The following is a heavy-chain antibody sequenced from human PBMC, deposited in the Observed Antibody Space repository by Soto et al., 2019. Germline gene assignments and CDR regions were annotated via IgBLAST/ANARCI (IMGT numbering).Heavy chain of an antibody. CDR1: SDSISRSHW. V-gene: IGHV4-4*02. J-gene: IGHJ6*03. Sequence: SETLSLTCAVSSDSISRSHWLTWVRQSPGKGLEWLGDIYYSGSVYYNPSLRSRISISMDKSNNQFSLNLSPVTAADTDVYYCATGVFVTKYYYYHMDVWCKGKPVTVS. CDR2: IYYSGSV. CDR3: ATGVFVTKYYYYHMDV. D-gene: IGHD2-8*01.